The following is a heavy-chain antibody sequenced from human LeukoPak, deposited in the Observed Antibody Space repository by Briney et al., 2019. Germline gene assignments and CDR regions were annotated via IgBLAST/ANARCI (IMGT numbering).Heavy chain of an antibody. CDR2: IYHSGST. CDR1: GDSISTYY. D-gene: IGHD5-12*01. CDR3: ARGGGYASPIGY. V-gene: IGHV4-59*01. J-gene: IGHJ4*02. Sequence: KPSETLSLTCTVSGDSISTYYWSWIRQPPGKGLEWIGYIYHSGSTNYNPSLKSRVTISVDTSKNQFSLKLSSVTAADTAVYYCARGGGYASPIGYWGQGALVTVSS.